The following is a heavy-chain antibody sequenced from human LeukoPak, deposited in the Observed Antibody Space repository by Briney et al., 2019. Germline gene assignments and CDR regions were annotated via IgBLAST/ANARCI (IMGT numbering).Heavy chain of an antibody. Sequence: ASVKVSCKASGYTFTSYDINWVRQATGQGLEWMGWMNPNSGNTGYAQKFQGRVTMTRNTSMSTAYMELSSLRSEDTAVYYCARDKGDLRDAFDIWGQGTMVTVSS. V-gene: IGHV1-8*01. CDR3: ARDKGDLRDAFDI. CDR1: GYTFTSYD. J-gene: IGHJ3*02. CDR2: MNPNSGNT.